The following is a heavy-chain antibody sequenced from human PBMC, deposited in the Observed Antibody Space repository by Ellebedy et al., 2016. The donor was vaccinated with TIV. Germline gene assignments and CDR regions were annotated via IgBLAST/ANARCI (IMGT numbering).Heavy chain of an antibody. Sequence: MPSETLSLTCAVYGGSFSGYYWSWIRQPPGKGLEWIGEINHSGSTNYNPSLKSRVTISVDTSKNQFSLKLSSVTAADTAVYYCARGRGYGYDYCDYWGQGALVTVSS. V-gene: IGHV4-34*01. J-gene: IGHJ4*02. D-gene: IGHD5-18*01. CDR1: GGSFSGYY. CDR2: INHSGST. CDR3: ARGRGYGYDYCDY.